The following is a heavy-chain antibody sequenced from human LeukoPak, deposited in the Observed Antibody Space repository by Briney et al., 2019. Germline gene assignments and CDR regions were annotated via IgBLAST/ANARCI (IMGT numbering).Heavy chain of an antibody. CDR1: GGSISSYY. J-gene: IGHJ4*02. D-gene: IGHD3-16*02. Sequence: SETLSLTCTVSGGSISSYYWSWIRQPPGKGLEWIGEINHSGSTNYNPSLKSRVTISVDTSKNQFSLKLSSVTAADTAVYYCAATYYDYVWGSYRPLAVDYWGQGTLVTVSS. CDR3: AATYYDYVWGSYRPLAVDY. CDR2: INHSGST. V-gene: IGHV4-34*01.